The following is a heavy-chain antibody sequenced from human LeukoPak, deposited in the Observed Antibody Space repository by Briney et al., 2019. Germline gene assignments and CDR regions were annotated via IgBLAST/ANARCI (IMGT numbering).Heavy chain of an antibody. D-gene: IGHD4-17*01. Sequence: PSETLSLTCTVSGGSIRSGDYYWSWIRQPPGKGLEWIGYIYYSGSTYYNPPLKSRVTISVDTSKNQFSLKLTSVTAADTAVYYCARDGSVTTNWFDPWGQGTLVTVSS. CDR3: ARDGSVTTNWFDP. CDR1: GGSIRSGDYY. CDR2: IYYSGST. J-gene: IGHJ5*02. V-gene: IGHV4-30-4*01.